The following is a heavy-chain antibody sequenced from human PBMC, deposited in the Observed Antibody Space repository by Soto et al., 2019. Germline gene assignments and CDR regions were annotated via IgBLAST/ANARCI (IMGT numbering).Heavy chain of an antibody. CDR2: IKNDGSIT. Sequence: GGSLRLSCSASGFTFSSYWMHWVRQAPGKGLVWVSRIKNDGSITSYADSVKGRFTISRDNAKNTLYLQMNSLRAEDTAVYYCARDDWLYYWGQGALVTVSS. CDR3: ARDDWLYY. CDR1: GFTFSSYW. V-gene: IGHV3-74*01. D-gene: IGHD3-9*01. J-gene: IGHJ4*02.